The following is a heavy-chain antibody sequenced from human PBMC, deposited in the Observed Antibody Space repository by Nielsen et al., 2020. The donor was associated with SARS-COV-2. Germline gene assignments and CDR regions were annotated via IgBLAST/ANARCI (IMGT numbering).Heavy chain of an antibody. CDR2: IYPGDSDT. J-gene: IGHJ4*02. D-gene: IGHD2-2*01. CDR3: ARGWIGYCSSTSCYDWTVAY. V-gene: IGHV5-51*01. CDR1: GYSFTSYW. Sequence: GESLKISCKGSGYSFTSYWIGWVRQMPGKGLEWMGIIYPGDSDTRYSPSFQGQVTISADKSISTAYLQWSSLKASDTAMYYCARGWIGYCSSTSCYDWTVAYWGQGTLVTVSS.